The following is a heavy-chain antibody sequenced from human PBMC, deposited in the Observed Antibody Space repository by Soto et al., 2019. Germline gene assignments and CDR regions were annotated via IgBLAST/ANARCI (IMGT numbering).Heavy chain of an antibody. Sequence: PGESLKISCQASGYTFSAFWITWVRQMPGKGLEWMATIDPRDSYSNYSLSFQGHVTISADKSIGSAYLHWRTLEASDTAIYYCARLSTVFCHKTTCPHSIGTDLWGEGKAFNVS. D-gene: IGHD3-9*01. CDR3: ARLSTVFCHKTTCPHSIGTDL. V-gene: IGHV5-10-1*01. J-gene: IGHJ6*02. CDR1: GYTFSAFW. CDR2: IDPRDSYS.